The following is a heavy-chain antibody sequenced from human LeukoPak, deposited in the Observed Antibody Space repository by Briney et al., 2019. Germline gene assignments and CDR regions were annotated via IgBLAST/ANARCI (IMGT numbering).Heavy chain of an antibody. CDR1: GYTFSGYG. V-gene: IGHV1-18*01. CDR2: ISAHNGNT. J-gene: IGHJ1*01. D-gene: IGHD4-17*01. CDR3: ARSAGDYGDYALYFLH. Sequence: ASVKVSCKASGYTFSGYGIAWVRQAPGQGLEWMGWISAHNGNTYHTQNFQGRVTMTTDTSTSTAYMELRSLRSDDTAMYYCARSAGDYGDYALYFLHWGQGTPVTVSS.